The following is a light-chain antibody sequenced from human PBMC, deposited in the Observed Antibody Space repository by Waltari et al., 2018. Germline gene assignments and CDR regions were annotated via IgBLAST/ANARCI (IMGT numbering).Light chain of an antibody. V-gene: IGKV3-15*01. CDR2: GAS. Sequence: EIVMTQSPATLSVSPGARATLSCRASQSVSSNLPWSQQTPGQAPRLLIYGASTRATGIPARFSGSGSGTEFTLTISSLQSEDFAVYYCQQYNNWPPAFGGGTKVEIK. J-gene: IGKJ4*01. CDR1: QSVSSN. CDR3: QQYNNWPPA.